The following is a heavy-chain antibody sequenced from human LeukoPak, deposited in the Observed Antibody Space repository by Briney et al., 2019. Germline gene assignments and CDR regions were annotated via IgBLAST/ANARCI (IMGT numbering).Heavy chain of an antibody. CDR2: ISSDGKSK. V-gene: IGHV3-30*04. D-gene: IGHD2-2*01. Sequence: GGSLRLSCAASGFTFSTYAFHWVRQAPGTGLEWVAVISSDGKSKIYADSVKGRFTISRDNSKNTLFLQMNSLRTEDTAVYYCARGETSSYDYWGQGTLVTVSS. CDR3: ARGETSSYDY. CDR1: GFTFSTYA. J-gene: IGHJ4*02.